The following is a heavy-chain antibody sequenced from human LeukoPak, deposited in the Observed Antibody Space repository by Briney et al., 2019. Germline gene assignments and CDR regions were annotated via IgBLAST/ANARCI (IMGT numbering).Heavy chain of an antibody. D-gene: IGHD6-13*01. V-gene: IGHV1-2*04. CDR3: AREKYSSSWYPRPGMDV. CDR1: GGTFSSYA. CDR2: INPNSGGT. J-gene: IGHJ6*02. Sequence: ASVKVSCKASGGTFSSYAISWVRQAPGQGLEWMGWINPNSGGTNYAQKFQGWVTMTRDTSISTAYMELSRLRSDDTAVYYCAREKYSSSWYPRPGMDVWGQGTTVTVSS.